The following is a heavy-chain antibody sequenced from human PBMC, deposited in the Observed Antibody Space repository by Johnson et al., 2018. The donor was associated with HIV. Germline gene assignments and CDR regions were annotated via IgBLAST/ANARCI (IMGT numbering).Heavy chain of an antibody. Sequence: QMQLVESGGGVVQPGGSLRLSCAASGFTFNNYGMHWVRQSPGKGLEWVAFIRFDETIKYYGDSVKGRFTISRDNSKNTLYLQMNSLRAEDTAVYYCAREGGSSGPDAFDIWGQGTKVTVSS. V-gene: IGHV3-30*02. CDR1: GFTFNNYG. D-gene: IGHD3-16*01. CDR2: IRFDETIK. J-gene: IGHJ3*02. CDR3: AREGGSSGPDAFDI.